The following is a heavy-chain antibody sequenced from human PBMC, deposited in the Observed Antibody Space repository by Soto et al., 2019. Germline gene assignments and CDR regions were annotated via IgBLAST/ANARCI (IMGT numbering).Heavy chain of an antibody. Sequence: QVQLVESGGGVVQPGRSLRLSCAASGFTFSDYDMHWVRQAPGKGLEWVAVLSYDGSTNHYADSLKGRFTISRDNSKSTLVLQINAPRAEDTAVYHCATERSFHVENWGQGTLVTVSS. CDR2: LSYDGSTN. CDR1: GFTFSDYD. D-gene: IGHD3-16*01. V-gene: IGHV3-30*03. CDR3: ATERSFHVEN. J-gene: IGHJ4*02.